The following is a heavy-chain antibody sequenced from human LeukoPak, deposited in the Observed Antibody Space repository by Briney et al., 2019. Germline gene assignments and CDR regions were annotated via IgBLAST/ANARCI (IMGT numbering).Heavy chain of an antibody. D-gene: IGHD1-7*01. V-gene: IGHV3-9*01. CDR2: ISWNSGSI. J-gene: IGHJ4*02. CDR3: AKAPNYQRDYFDY. CDR1: GSTFDDYA. Sequence: GGPLRLSCAASGSTFDDYAMHWVRQAPGKGLEGVSGISWNSGSIGYADSVKGRFTISRDNAKNSLYLQMNSLRAEDTALYYCAKAPNYQRDYFDYWGQGTLVTVSS.